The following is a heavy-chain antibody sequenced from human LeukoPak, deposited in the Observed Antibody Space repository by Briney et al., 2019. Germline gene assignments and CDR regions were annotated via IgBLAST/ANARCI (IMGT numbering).Heavy chain of an antibody. CDR3: ARAPRGYDFWSGLHDYYYYGMDV. J-gene: IGHJ6*02. D-gene: IGHD3-3*01. Sequence: PGGSLRLSCAASGFTFSSYGMHWVRQAPGKGLEWVAVISYDGSNKYYADSVKGRFTISRDNSKNTLYLQMNSLRAEDTAVYYCARAPRGYDFWSGLHDYYYYGMDVWGQGTTVTVSS. CDR2: ISYDGSNK. CDR1: GFTFSSYG. V-gene: IGHV3-30*19.